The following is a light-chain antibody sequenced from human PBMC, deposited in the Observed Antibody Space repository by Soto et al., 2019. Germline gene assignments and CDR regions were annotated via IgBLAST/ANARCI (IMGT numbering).Light chain of an antibody. CDR1: QSISSY. CDR2: DAS. CDR3: QEYNNWRPIT. V-gene: IGKV3D-15*01. Sequence: EEVLTQSPVTLSLSPGDMASLSFSASQSISSYLAWYQQRPGQPSGLLIYDASNRATGIPARFSGSRSGAEFTLTITSLQSEDFAVYYCQEYNNWRPITFGGGTKVDIK. J-gene: IGKJ4*01.